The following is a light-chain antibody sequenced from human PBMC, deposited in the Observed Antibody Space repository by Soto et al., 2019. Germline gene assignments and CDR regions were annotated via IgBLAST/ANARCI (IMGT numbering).Light chain of an antibody. CDR3: CSYAGSSYV. CDR1: SSDVGYYDY. V-gene: IGLV2-8*01. J-gene: IGLJ1*01. Sequence: QSALTQPPSASGFPGQSVTISCTGTSSDVGYYDYVSWYQQHPGKAPKLVIYEVTKRPSGVPDRVSGSKSGNTASLTISGLQAEDEADYYCCSYAGSSYVFGTGTKVTVL. CDR2: EVT.